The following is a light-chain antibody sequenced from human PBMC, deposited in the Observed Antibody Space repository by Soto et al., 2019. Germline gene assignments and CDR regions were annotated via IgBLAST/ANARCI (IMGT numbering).Light chain of an antibody. CDR3: QSYDSSRGVSYV. V-gene: IGLV1-40*01. CDR1: SSYD. CDR2: GTT. Sequence: QSVLTQPPSVSGAPGQTVTISCTGSSSYDVHWYRQLPGTAPKLLIYGTTNRPSGVPDRFSGSKSGTSASLAITGLQPEDEADYYCQSYDSSRGVSYVFGTGTKLTVL. J-gene: IGLJ1*01.